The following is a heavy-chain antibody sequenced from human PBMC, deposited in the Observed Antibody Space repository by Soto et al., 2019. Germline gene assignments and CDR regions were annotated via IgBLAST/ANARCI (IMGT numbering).Heavy chain of an antibody. V-gene: IGHV4-59*01. CDR2: IYYSGST. CDR1: GGSISSYY. CDR3: ARGIRYGDSKTYYYYYYMDV. D-gene: IGHD4-17*01. Sequence: SETLSLTCTVSGGSISSYYWSWIRQPPGKGLEWIGYIYYSGSTNYNPSLKSRVTISVDTSKNQFSLKLSSVTAADTAVYYCARGIRYGDSKTYYYYYYMDVWGKGTTVTVSS. J-gene: IGHJ6*03.